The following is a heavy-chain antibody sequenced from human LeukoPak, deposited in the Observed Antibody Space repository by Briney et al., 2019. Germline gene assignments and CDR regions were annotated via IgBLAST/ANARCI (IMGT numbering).Heavy chain of an antibody. CDR2: ISSSSSYI. V-gene: IGHV3-21*01. CDR1: GFTFSSYS. J-gene: IGHJ4*02. D-gene: IGHD3-10*01. Sequence: SGGSLRLSCAASGFTFSSYSMNWVRQAPGKGLEWVSSISSSSSYIYYADSVKGRFTISRDNAKNSLYLQMNSLRAEDTAVYYCARVSYGGMFRGGTHVDYWGQGTLVTVSS. CDR3: ARVSYGGMFRGGTHVDY.